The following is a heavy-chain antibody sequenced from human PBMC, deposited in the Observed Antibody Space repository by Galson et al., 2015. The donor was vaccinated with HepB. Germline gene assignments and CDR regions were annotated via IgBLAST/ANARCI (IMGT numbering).Heavy chain of an antibody. Sequence: SLRLSCAASGFTFSSYSMNWVRQAPGKGLEWVSSISSSSSYIYYADSVKGRFTISRDNAKNSLYLQMNSLRAEDTAVYYCARGYDSRDDSFDYWGQGTLVTVSS. D-gene: IGHD3-22*01. J-gene: IGHJ4*02. CDR1: GFTFSSYS. CDR3: ARGYDSRDDSFDY. V-gene: IGHV3-21*01. CDR2: ISSSSSYI.